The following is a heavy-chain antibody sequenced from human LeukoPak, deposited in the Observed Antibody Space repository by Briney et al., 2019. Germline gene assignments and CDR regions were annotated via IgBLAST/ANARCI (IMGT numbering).Heavy chain of an antibody. V-gene: IGHV3-21*01. CDR3: ARAGYYYDSSGYYSP. CDR1: GFTFSSYS. CDR2: ISSSSSYI. D-gene: IGHD3-22*01. J-gene: IGHJ5*02. Sequence: GGSLRLSCAASGFTFSSYSMNWVRQAPGKGLEWVSSISSSSSYIYYADSVKGRFTISRDNAKNSLYLQMNSLRAEDTAVYYCARAGYYYDSSGYYSPWGQGTLVTVSS.